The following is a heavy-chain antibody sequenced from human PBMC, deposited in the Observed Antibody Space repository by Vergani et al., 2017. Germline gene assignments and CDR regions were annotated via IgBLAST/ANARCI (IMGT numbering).Heavy chain of an antibody. CDR3: AREGGYCSGGSCPVVARVRAFDI. D-gene: IGHD2-15*01. CDR1: GFTFSSYS. V-gene: IGHV3-21*01. J-gene: IGHJ3*02. CDR2: ISSSSSYL. Sequence: EVQLLESGGGLVQPGGSLRLSCAASGFTFSSYSMNWVRQAPGKGLEWVSSISSSSSYLYYADSVKGRFTIPSDNAKNSLYLQMNSLRAEDTAVYYCAREGGYCSGGSCPVVARVRAFDIWGQGTMVTVSS.